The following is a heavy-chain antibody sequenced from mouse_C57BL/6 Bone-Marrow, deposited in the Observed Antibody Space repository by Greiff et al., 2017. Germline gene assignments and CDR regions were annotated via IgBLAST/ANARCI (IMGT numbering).Heavy chain of an antibody. Sequence: QVQLQQPGAELVMPGASVKLSCKASGYTFTSYWMHWVKQRPGQGLEWIGEIDPSDSYTNYNQKFKGKSTLTVDKSSSTAYMQLSSLTSEDSAVYYCARAYYGTPDWYFDVWGTGTTVTVSS. CDR3: ARAYYGTPDWYFDV. CDR2: IDPSDSYT. V-gene: IGHV1-69*01. CDR1: GYTFTSYW. D-gene: IGHD1-1*01. J-gene: IGHJ1*03.